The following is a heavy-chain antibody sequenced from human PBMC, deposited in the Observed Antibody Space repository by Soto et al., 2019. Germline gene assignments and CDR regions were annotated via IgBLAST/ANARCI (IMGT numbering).Heavy chain of an antibody. CDR1: GGSISSYY. V-gene: IGHV4-59*01. D-gene: IGHD6-19*01. J-gene: IGHJ4*02. Sequence: SETLSLTCTVSGGSISSYYWSWIRQPPGKGLEWIGYIYYSGSTNYNPSLKSRVTISVDTSKNQFSLKLSSVTAADTAVYYCARDSSGWYDYWGQGTLVTVSS. CDR3: ARDSSGWYDY. CDR2: IYYSGST.